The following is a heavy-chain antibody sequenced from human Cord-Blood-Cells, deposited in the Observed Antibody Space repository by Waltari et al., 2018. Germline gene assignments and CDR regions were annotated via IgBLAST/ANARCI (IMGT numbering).Heavy chain of an antibody. J-gene: IGHJ1*01. CDR2: ISGSGGST. CDR3: AKDADYDFWSGYYTAEYFQH. V-gene: IGHV3-23*01. Sequence: LEWVSAISGSGGSTYYADSVKGRFTISRDNSKNTLYLQMNSLRAEDTAVYYCAKDADYDFWSGYYTAEYFQHWGQGTLVTVSS. D-gene: IGHD3-3*01.